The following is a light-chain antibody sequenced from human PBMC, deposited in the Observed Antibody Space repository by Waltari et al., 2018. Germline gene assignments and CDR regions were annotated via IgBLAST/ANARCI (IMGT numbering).Light chain of an antibody. J-gene: IGKJ2*01. CDR3: HQRGVWPPT. CDR2: DVS. CDR1: ENVYNY. V-gene: IGKV3-11*01. Sequence: EIVLTQSPATLSLSPGEGATLSCRASENVYNYLAWYQQRPGQAPRLLIYDVSNGAIGIPARFSGSGSGTDFTLSISSLEPEDFAVYYCHQRGVWPPTFGQGTKLQVK.